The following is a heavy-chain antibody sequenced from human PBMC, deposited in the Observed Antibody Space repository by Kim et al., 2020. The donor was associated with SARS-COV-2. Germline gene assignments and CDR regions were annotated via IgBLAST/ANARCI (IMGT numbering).Heavy chain of an antibody. Sequence: SETLSLTCAVYGGSFSGYYLSCIRQPPGKGLEWIGEINHSGSTNYNPSLKSRVTISVDTSKNQFSLKLGSVTAADTAVYYCARGRRDSRYCSGGRCYFWFDPWGQGTLVTVSS. J-gene: IGHJ5*02. V-gene: IGHV4-34*01. D-gene: IGHD2-15*01. CDR2: INHSGST. CDR1: GGSFSGYY. CDR3: ARGRRDSRYCSGGRCYFWFDP.